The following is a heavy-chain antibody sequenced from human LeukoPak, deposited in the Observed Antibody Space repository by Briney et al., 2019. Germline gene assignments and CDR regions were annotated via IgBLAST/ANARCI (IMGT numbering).Heavy chain of an antibody. J-gene: IGHJ5*02. Sequence: GGSLRLSCAASGFTFSSYWMHWVRQAPGKGLVWVAHINSDGSRTNYADSVKGRFTVSRDNAKNMLYLQVNCLRAEDTAVYYCARVRGESPRWFDPWGQGTLVTVSS. CDR1: GFTFSSYW. V-gene: IGHV3-74*01. CDR3: ARVRGESPRWFDP. D-gene: IGHD3-10*01. CDR2: INSDGSRT.